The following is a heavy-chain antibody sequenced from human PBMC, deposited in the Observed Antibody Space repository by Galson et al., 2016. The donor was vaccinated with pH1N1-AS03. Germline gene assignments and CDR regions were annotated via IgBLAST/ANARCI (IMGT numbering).Heavy chain of an antibody. CDR2: IDPSGGPT. V-gene: IGHV1-46*01. CDR3: ARRYYFDY. CDR1: GYTLTRYY. J-gene: IGHJ4*02. Sequence: SVKVSCKASGYTLTRYYMHWVRQAPGQGLEWMGIIDPSGGPTTYAPKFQGRITITTDTSASTVYMELVSLRSEDTAVYYCARRYYFDYWGQGTLVTVSS.